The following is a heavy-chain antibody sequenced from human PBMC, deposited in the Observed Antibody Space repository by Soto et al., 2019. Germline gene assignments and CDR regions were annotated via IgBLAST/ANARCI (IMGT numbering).Heavy chain of an antibody. CDR1: CYTFTSYG. Sequence: ASVKVSCKASCYTFTSYGISWVRQAPGQGLEWMGWISAYNGNTNYAQKLQGRVTMTTDTSTSTAYMELRSLRSDDTAVYYCARESGRVSGSYEDGMDVWGQGTTVTVSS. D-gene: IGHD1-26*01. CDR2: ISAYNGNT. CDR3: ARESGRVSGSYEDGMDV. J-gene: IGHJ6*02. V-gene: IGHV1-18*01.